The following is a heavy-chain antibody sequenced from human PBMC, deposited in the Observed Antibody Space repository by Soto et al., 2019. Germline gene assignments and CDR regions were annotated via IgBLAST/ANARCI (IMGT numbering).Heavy chain of an antibody. Sequence: SETLSLTCAVYGGSFSGYYWSWIRQPPGKGLEWIGEINHSGSTNYNPSLKSRVTISVDTSKNQFSLKLSSVTAADTAVYYCARDPGAAAGRRHYYYYGMDVWGQGTTVTVSS. D-gene: IGHD6-13*01. CDR3: ARDPGAAAGRRHYYYYGMDV. V-gene: IGHV4-34*01. CDR2: INHSGST. CDR1: GGSFSGYY. J-gene: IGHJ6*02.